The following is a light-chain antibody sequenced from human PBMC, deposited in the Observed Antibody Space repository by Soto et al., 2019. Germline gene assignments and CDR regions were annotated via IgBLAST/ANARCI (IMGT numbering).Light chain of an antibody. CDR1: SSDVGGYHY. V-gene: IGLV2-11*01. J-gene: IGLJ1*01. CDR2: DVR. CDR3: CSYAVINTFG. Sequence: SLLTQPRSVYRSPGQPVTISSTGTSSDVGGYHYVSWYQQYSGKAPQVMIYDVRKRPSGVPDRLSGSKSGNTASLTISGLQAEDEADYCCCSYAVINTFGFGTGTKVTVL.